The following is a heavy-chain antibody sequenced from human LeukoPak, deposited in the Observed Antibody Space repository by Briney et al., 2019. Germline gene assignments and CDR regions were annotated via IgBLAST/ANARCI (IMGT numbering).Heavy chain of an antibody. CDR2: IYSGGST. CDR1: GFSVSSNF. Sequence: PGGSVRLSCAASGFSVSSNFMSWVRQAPGKGLEWVSVIYSGGSTYYADSVKGRFTISRDISKNTLYLQMNSLRAEDTAVYYCARDVVSGYYTFDYWGQGTLLSVSS. J-gene: IGHJ4*02. V-gene: IGHV3-53*01. D-gene: IGHD3-22*01. CDR3: ARDVVSGYYTFDY.